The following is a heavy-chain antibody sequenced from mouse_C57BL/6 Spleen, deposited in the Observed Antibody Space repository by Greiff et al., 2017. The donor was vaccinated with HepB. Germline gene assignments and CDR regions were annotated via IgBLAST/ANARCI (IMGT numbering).Heavy chain of an antibody. V-gene: IGHV14-4*01. CDR1: GFNIKDDY. Sequence: EVKLMESGAELVRPGASVKLSCTASGFNIKDDYMHWVKQRPEQGLEWIGWIDPENGDTEYASKFQGKATITADTSSNTAYLQLSSLTSEDTAVYYCTRGQYYFDYWGQGTTLTVSS. CDR3: TRGQYYFDY. J-gene: IGHJ2*01. CDR2: IDPENGDT.